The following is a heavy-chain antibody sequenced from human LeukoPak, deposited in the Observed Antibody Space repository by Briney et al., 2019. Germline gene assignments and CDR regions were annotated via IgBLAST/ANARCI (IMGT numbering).Heavy chain of an antibody. CDR1: GYTFSSYG. Sequence: ASVKVSCKASGYTFSSYGMTWVRQAPGQGLEWMGWINAHNSNTKYARNLQGRVTVTTDTSTDTAYMELRGLTSADTAVYYCARHLPPDGFHYWGQGTLVTVSS. J-gene: IGHJ4*02. CDR3: ARHLPPDGFHY. D-gene: IGHD5-24*01. V-gene: IGHV1-18*01. CDR2: INAHNSNT.